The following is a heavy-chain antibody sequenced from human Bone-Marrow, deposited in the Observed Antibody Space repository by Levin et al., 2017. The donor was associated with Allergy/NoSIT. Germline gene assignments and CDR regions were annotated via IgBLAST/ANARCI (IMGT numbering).Heavy chain of an antibody. CDR1: GVSVSTTSHY. D-gene: IGHD2-15*01. Sequence: ASETLSLTCIVSGVSVSTTSHYWSWIRQPPGKGLEWIGYTFASGSTNYSPSFTSRVTISVDTSNNQFSLKLTSVTAADTAVYYCAKGGFCSGGSCPTSFEDWGPGTLVTVSS. V-gene: IGHV4-61*01. CDR2: TFASGST. J-gene: IGHJ4*02. CDR3: AKGGFCSGGSCPTSFED.